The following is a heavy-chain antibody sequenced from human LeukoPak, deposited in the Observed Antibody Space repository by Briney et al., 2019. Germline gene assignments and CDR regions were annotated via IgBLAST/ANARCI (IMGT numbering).Heavy chain of an antibody. CDR3: ASAYYDILTGYLRWFDP. CDR1: GFTFSNYY. J-gene: IGHJ5*02. Sequence: GSLRLSCAASGFTFSNYYMSWIRQPPGKGLEWIGFIYYSGSTNYNPSLKSRVTISVDTSKNQFSLKLSSVTAADTAVYYCASAYYDILTGYLRWFDPWGQGTLVTVSS. CDR2: IYYSGST. D-gene: IGHD3-9*01. V-gene: IGHV4-59*01.